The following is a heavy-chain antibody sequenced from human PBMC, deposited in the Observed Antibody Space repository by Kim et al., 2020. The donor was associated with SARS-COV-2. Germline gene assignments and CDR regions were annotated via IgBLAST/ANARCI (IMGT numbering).Heavy chain of an antibody. CDR3: PRAPRSGWSCYDS. J-gene: IGHJ4*02. D-gene: IGHD6-19*01. CDR1: GFTFSNYW. Sequence: GGSLRLSCAASGFTFSNYWMHWVRQAPGKGLVCVSRINTDGRSTTYADSVKGRFTISRDNAKNTLYLQMNSLTAEDTAVYYCPRAPRSGWSCYDSWGQGTLVTVSS. V-gene: IGHV3-74*03. CDR2: INTDGRST.